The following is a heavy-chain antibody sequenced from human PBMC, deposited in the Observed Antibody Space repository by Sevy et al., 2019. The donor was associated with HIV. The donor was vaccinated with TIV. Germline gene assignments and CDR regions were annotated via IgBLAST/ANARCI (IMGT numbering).Heavy chain of an antibody. CDR2: ISNSGSDH. CDR1: GFDFDHYG. J-gene: IGHJ4*02. V-gene: IGHV3-30*18. Sequence: GGSLRLSCAASGFDFDHYGIYWVRQAPGRGLEWVSFISNSGSDHYYAVSVKGRFTISRHYSNNTVYLEMQGLRIDDTATYFCAKAHIATWWTLDYWGQGTTVTVSS. CDR3: AKAHIATWWTLDY. D-gene: IGHD2-21*01.